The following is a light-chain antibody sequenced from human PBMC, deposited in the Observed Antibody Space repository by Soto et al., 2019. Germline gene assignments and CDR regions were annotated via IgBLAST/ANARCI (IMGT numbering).Light chain of an antibody. J-gene: IGKJ2*01. CDR1: QSVSSY. V-gene: IGKV3-11*01. CDR3: QLRSNWPPET. CDR2: DAS. Sequence: EIVLTQSPATLSLSPGERATLSCRASQSVSSYLAWYQQKPGQAPRLLIYDASNRATGIPARFSGSGSGTDFTLTICSREPEDFAVYYCQLRSNWPPETFGQGTKLELK.